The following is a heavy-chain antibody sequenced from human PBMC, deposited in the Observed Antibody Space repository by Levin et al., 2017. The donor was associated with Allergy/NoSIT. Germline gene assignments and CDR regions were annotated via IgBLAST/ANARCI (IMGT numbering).Heavy chain of an antibody. D-gene: IGHD5-18*01. CDR3: ARENSYGYRY. J-gene: IGHJ4*02. Sequence: GESLKISCAASGFIVSDYGLNWVRKAPGKGLEGVSYISSSSSIIQYADSVKGRFTISRDNAKNSMYLQMDSLRAEDTAVYYCARENSYGYRYWGQGTPVTVSS. V-gene: IGHV3-48*01. CDR1: GFIVSDYG. CDR2: ISSSSSII.